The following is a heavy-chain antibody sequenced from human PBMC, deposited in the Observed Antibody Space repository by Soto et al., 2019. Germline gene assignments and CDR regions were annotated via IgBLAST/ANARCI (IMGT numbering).Heavy chain of an antibody. Sequence: ASVKVSCKASGYTFTSYDINWVRQATGQGLEWMGWMNPNSGNTGYAQKFQGRVTMTRNRSISTAYMELSGLRSEDTAVYYCAREAASDPSFYYHYMDVWGKGTTVTVSS. CDR2: MNPNSGNT. CDR3: AREAASDPSFYYHYMDV. CDR1: GYTFTSYD. J-gene: IGHJ6*03. D-gene: IGHD6-25*01. V-gene: IGHV1-8*01.